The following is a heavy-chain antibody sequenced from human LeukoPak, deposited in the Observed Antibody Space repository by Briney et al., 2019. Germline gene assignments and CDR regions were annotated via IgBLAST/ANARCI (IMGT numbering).Heavy chain of an antibody. J-gene: IGHJ4*02. CDR1: GFTVSSNY. D-gene: IGHD3-22*01. V-gene: IGHV3-66*01. CDR2: IYSGGST. Sequence: GGSLRLSCAASGFTVSSNYMSWVRQAPGKGLEWVSVIYSGGSTYYADSVKGRFTISRDNSKNTLYLQMNSLRAEDTAVYYCARDYYDSSGSISWGQGTLVAVSS. CDR3: ARDYYDSSGSIS.